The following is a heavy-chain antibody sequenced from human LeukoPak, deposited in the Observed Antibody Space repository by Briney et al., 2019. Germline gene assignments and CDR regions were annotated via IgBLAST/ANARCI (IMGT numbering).Heavy chain of an antibody. J-gene: IGHJ4*02. CDR2: IIGSGGST. Sequence: GASLRLSCAASGFTFSSYAMSWCRQAPGKGLEWVSAIIGSGGSTYYADSVKGRFTISRDNSKNTLYLQMNSLRAEDTAVYYCAKDGSGSYYIFDYWGQGTLVTVSS. CDR1: GFTFSSYA. V-gene: IGHV3-23*01. D-gene: IGHD1-26*01. CDR3: AKDGSGSYYIFDY.